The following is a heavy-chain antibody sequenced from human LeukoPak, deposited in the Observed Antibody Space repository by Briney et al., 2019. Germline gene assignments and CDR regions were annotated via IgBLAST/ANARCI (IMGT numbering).Heavy chain of an antibody. CDR3: ARDFFRGGAADNWFDP. V-gene: IGHV1-2*06. D-gene: IGHD3-10*01. J-gene: IGHJ5*02. CDR2: VNPNTGGT. CDR1: GYTFTSYY. Sequence: ASVKVSCKASGYTFTSYYIHWVRQAPGQGLEWIGRVNPNTGGTNYAQKFQGRVTVTRDTSIKTVYMELSGLRSGDTALYYCARDFFRGGAADNWFDPWGQGTLVTVSS.